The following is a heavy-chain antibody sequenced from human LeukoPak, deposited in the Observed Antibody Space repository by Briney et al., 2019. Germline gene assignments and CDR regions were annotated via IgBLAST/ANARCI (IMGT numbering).Heavy chain of an antibody. CDR3: ARGVNPDWCFDL. CDR2: IWFDGSNK. Sequence: PGRSLRLSCAASGFTFSSYGMHWVRQAPGKGLEWVAVIWFDGSNKYYADSVRGRFTISRDNSKKTLSLQMNSLRVEDTAVYYCARGVNPDWCFDLWGRGTLVTVSS. D-gene: IGHD4-11*01. CDR1: GFTFSSYG. V-gene: IGHV3-33*08. J-gene: IGHJ2*01.